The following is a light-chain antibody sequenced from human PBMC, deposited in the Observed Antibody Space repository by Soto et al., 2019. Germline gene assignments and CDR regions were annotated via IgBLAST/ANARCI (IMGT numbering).Light chain of an antibody. Sequence: QSALTQPASVSGFPGQSITISCTGTSSDVGGYNYVSWYQQHPGKAPKLMIYDVSNRPSGVSNHFSGSKSGNTASLTISGLQAEDEADYYCSSYTSSSNSVFGTGTKV. CDR2: DVS. V-gene: IGLV2-14*01. CDR3: SSYTSSSNSV. J-gene: IGLJ1*01. CDR1: SSDVGGYNY.